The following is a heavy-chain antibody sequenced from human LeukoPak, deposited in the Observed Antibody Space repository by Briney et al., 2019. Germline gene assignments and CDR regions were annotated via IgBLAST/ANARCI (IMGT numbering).Heavy chain of an antibody. D-gene: IGHD3-10*01. CDR2: INHSGST. Sequence: SETLSLTCAVYGGSFSGYYWSWIRQPPGKGLEWIGEINHSGSTNYNPSLKSRVTISLDTSKNQFSLKLSSVTAAGTAVYYCARAGSGTYYKGFDYWGQGTLVTVSS. J-gene: IGHJ4*02. CDR3: ARAGSGTYYKGFDY. CDR1: GGSFSGYY. V-gene: IGHV4-34*01.